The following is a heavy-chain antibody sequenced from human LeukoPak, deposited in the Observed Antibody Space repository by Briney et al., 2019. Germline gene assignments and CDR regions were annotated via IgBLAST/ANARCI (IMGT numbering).Heavy chain of an antibody. CDR1: GGSISSGGYY. D-gene: IGHD1-26*01. J-gene: IGHJ4*02. Sequence: SQTLSLTCTVSGGSISSGGYYWSWIRQPPGKGPEWIGYIYHSGSTYYNPSLKSRVTISVDRSKNQFSLKLSSVTAADTAVYYRARERELLGENYFDYWGQGTLVTVSS. CDR3: ARERELLGENYFDY. CDR2: IYHSGST. V-gene: IGHV4-30-2*01.